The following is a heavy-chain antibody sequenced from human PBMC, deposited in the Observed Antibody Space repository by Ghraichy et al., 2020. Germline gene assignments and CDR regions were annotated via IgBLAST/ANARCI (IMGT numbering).Heavy chain of an antibody. CDR1: GGSVSSTGSY. V-gene: IGHV4-31*03. CDR2: FYYTGST. J-gene: IGHJ3*02. Sequence: SETLSLTCTVSGGSVSSTGSYWSWIRQHPGKGLEWIAYFYYTGSTYYNPSLKSRITISVDTSDNQFSLKLSSVTAADTAKYYCARDLDMSLGAFEIWGQGTMVTVSS. D-gene: IGHD6-6*01. CDR3: ARDLDMSLGAFEI.